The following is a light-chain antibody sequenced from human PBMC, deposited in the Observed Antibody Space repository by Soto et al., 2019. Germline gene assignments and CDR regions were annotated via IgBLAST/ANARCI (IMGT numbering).Light chain of an antibody. CDR1: SSDIGGHNY. Sequence: QSVLAQPASASGSPGQSITISCTGTSSDIGGHNYVSWYQQHPGKAPKLMIYEVSNRPSGVSDRFSGSKSGNTASLTISGLQAEDEADYYCSSYTSSSTLVFGTGTKVTVL. CDR3: SSYTSSSTLV. J-gene: IGLJ1*01. CDR2: EVS. V-gene: IGLV2-14*01.